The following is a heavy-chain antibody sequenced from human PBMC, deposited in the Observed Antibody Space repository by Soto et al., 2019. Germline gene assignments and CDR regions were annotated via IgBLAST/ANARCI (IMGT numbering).Heavy chain of an antibody. J-gene: IGHJ5*02. D-gene: IGHD3-9*01. CDR1: GGSISRSNW. V-gene: IGHV4-4*02. CDR3: ARRDYDILTGYLNWFDP. CDR2: IYHSGST. Sequence: PSETLSLTCAVSGGSISRSNWWSWVRQPPGKGLEWIGEIYHSGSTNYNPSLKSRVTISVDKSKNQFSLKLSSVTAADTAVYYCARRDYDILTGYLNWFDPWGQGTLVT.